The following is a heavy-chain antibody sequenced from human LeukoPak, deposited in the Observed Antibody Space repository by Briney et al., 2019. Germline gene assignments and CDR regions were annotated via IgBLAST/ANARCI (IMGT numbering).Heavy chain of an antibody. Sequence: SVKVSCKASGYTFTGYYMHWVRQAPGQGLEWMGWINPNSGGTNYAQKFQGRVTMTRDTSISTAYMELSRLRSDDTAVYYCARDYDSSGSPHGWFDPWGPGTLVTVSS. J-gene: IGHJ5*02. CDR1: GYTFTGYY. CDR3: ARDYDSSGSPHGWFDP. D-gene: IGHD3-22*01. CDR2: INPNSGGT. V-gene: IGHV1-2*02.